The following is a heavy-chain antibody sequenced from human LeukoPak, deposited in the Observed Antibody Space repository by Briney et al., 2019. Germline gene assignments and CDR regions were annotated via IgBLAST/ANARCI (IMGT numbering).Heavy chain of an antibody. D-gene: IGHD3-10*02. Sequence: QSGGSLRLSCAASGFTFDDYAMHWVRQAPGKGLEWVSLISGDGGSTYYADSVKGRFTISRDSSKNSLYLQMNSLRTEDTASYYCAKVPTYYYDRYFQHWGQGTLVTVSS. J-gene: IGHJ1*01. V-gene: IGHV3-43*02. CDR3: AKVPTYYYDRYFQH. CDR1: GFTFDDYA. CDR2: ISGDGGST.